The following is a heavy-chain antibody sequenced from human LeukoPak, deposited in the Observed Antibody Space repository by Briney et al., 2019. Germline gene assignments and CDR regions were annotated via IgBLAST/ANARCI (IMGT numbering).Heavy chain of an antibody. J-gene: IGHJ3*02. Sequence: GRSLRLSCAASGFTFDDYAMHWVRQAPGKGLEWVSGISWNSGSIGYADSVKGRFTISRDNAKNSLYLQMNSLRAEDTALYYCAKDIWDYYDSSGYPDAFDIWGQGTMVTVSS. CDR3: AKDIWDYYDSSGYPDAFDI. CDR2: ISWNSGSI. D-gene: IGHD3-22*01. V-gene: IGHV3-9*01. CDR1: GFTFDDYA.